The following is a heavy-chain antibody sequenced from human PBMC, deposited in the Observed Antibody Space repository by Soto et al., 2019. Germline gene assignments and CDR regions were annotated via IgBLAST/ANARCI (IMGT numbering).Heavy chain of an antibody. CDR3: ARHQAPGIVLVPAAIDY. V-gene: IGHV4-39*01. D-gene: IGHD2-2*01. CDR2: IYYSGST. J-gene: IGHJ4*02. CDR1: GGSISSSSYY. Sequence: SETLSLTCTVSGGSISSSSYYWGWIRQPPGKGLEWIGSIYYSGSTYYNPSLKSRVTISVDTSKNQFSLKLSSVTAADTAVYYCARHQAPGIVLVPAAIDYWGQGTLVTVS.